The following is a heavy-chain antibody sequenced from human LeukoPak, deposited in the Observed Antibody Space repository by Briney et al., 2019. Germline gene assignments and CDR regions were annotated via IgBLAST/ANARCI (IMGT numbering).Heavy chain of an antibody. CDR1: GYTFTNYR. V-gene: IGHV1-18*01. D-gene: IGHD5-18*01. CDR2: ISPSNGNI. J-gene: IGHJ6*03. CDR3: ARVSSYGSYYYYMDV. Sequence: GASVKVSCKASGYTFTNYRISWVRQAPGQGLEWLGWISPSNGNINYAQNYRGRVTMTTDTSTGTAYMELRSLRSDDTAVYYCARVSSYGSYYYYMDVWGKGTTVTVSS.